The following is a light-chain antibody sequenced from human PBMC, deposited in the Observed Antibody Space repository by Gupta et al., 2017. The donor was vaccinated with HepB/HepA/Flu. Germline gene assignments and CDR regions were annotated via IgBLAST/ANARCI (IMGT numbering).Light chain of an antibody. Sequence: DIQMTQSPSSLSASVGDRVTITCRASQSISSYLNWYQQKPGKAPKLLIYAASSFQSGVPSRFSGSGSGTDFTLTISILQPEDFATYYCQQSYSTFEAFGQGTKVEIK. J-gene: IGKJ1*01. V-gene: IGKV1-39*01. CDR2: AAS. CDR1: QSISSY. CDR3: QQSYSTFEA.